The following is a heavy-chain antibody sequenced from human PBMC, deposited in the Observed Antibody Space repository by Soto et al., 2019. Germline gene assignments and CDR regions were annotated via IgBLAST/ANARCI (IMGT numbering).Heavy chain of an antibody. CDR3: ARRYYGATPTAY. Sequence: PGGSLRLSCAASGFTFSSYGMHWVRQAPGKGLEWVAVISYDGSNKYYADSVKGRFTISRDNSKNTLYLQMNSLRAEDTAVYYCARRYYGATPTAYWGQGTLVTVSS. D-gene: IGHD4-17*01. V-gene: IGHV3-30*03. CDR1: GFTFSSYG. CDR2: ISYDGSNK. J-gene: IGHJ4*02.